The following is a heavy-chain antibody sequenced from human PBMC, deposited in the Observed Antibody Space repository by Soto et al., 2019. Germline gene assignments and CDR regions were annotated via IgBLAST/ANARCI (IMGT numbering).Heavy chain of an antibody. CDR1: GGSLSRGGFY. J-gene: IGHJ5*02. Sequence: NPSLTCTVSGGSLSRGGFYWGWIRQNPGKGLEWIGYIYYSGSTYYNPSLKSRVTISVDTSKNQFSLKLSSVTAADTAVYYCARAAHYSSPFRWFDPWGQGTLVTVSS. CDR2: IYYSGST. V-gene: IGHV4-31*03. D-gene: IGHD6-19*01. CDR3: ARAAHYSSPFRWFDP.